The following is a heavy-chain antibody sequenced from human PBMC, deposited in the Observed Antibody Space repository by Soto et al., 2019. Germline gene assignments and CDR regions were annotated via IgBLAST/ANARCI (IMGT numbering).Heavy chain of an antibody. CDR2: ISAYNGNT. CDR1: GYTFTSYG. J-gene: IGHJ4*02. D-gene: IGHD3-10*01. V-gene: IGHV1-18*04. CDR3: ARDIRGRGKNYWDPPTYYFDY. Sequence: ASVKVSCKASGYTFTSYGISWVRQAPGQGLEWMGWISAYNGNTNYAQKLQGRVTMTTDTSTSTAYMELRSLRSDDTAVYYCARDIRGRGKNYWDPPTYYFDYWGQGTLVTVSS.